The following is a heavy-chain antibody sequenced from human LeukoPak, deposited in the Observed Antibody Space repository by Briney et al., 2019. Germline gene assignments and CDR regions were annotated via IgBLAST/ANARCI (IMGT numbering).Heavy chain of an antibody. CDR1: GGSISSYY. V-gene: IGHV4-4*07. Sequence: KPSETLSLTCTVSGGSISSYYWSWIRQPAGKGLEWIGRIYSCGSNNYTPALKSRVTMSRDTSKDQFSLKLNSVAAADTAVYYCARVRNWFDPWGQGTLVTVSS. CDR3: ARVRNWFDP. CDR2: IYSCGSN. J-gene: IGHJ5*02. D-gene: IGHD3-10*01.